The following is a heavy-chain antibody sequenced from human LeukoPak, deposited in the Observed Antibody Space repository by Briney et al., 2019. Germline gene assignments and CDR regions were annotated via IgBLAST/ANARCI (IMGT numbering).Heavy chain of an antibody. D-gene: IGHD6-13*01. CDR1: GGSVSGYY. CDR3: ARDAGIVAAGSLDY. J-gene: IGHJ4*02. V-gene: IGHV4-59*02. CDR2: VYYSGST. Sequence: SETLSLTCVVSGGSVSGYYWGWIRQPPGRGLEWIGYVYYSGSTNYNPSFKSRITISVDTSRNQFSLQLSSVTAADTAVYYCARDAGIVAAGSLDYWGQGTLVTVSS.